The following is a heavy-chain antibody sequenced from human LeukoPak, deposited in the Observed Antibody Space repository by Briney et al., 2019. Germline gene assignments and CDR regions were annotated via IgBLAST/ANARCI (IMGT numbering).Heavy chain of an antibody. CDR3: ARGEDQPLDY. CDR2: INWNGGST. Sequence: GGSLRLSCSASGFTFSSYTMNWVRQAPGKGLEWVSGINWNGGSTGYADSVKGRFTISRDNAKNSLYLQMNSLRAEDTALYYCARGEDQPLDYWGQGTLVTVSS. D-gene: IGHD2-2*01. J-gene: IGHJ4*02. V-gene: IGHV3-20*04. CDR1: GFTFSSYT.